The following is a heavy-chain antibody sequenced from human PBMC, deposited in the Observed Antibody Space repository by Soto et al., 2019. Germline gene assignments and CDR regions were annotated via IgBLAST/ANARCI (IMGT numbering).Heavy chain of an antibody. CDR1: GFTFSGSA. D-gene: IGHD6-6*01. CDR2: IRSKANSYAT. V-gene: IGHV3-73*01. J-gene: IGHJ6*03. Sequence: EVQLVESGGGLVQPGGSLKLSCAASGFTFSGSAMHWVRQASGKGLEWVGRIRSKANSYATAYAASVKGRFTISRDDSKNTAYLQMNSLKTEDTAVYYCTRQGGSSSQSTGGLTSYYYYMDVWGKGTTVTVSS. CDR3: TRQGGSSSQSTGGLTSYYYYMDV.